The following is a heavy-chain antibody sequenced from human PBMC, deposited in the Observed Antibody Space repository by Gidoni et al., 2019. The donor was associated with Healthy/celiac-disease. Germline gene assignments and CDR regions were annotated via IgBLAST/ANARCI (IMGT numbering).Heavy chain of an antibody. CDR1: GGTFSSYA. V-gene: IGHV1-69*01. CDR2: IIRIFGTA. CDR3: AREMEGYNYGGTFDY. Sequence: QVQLVQSGAEVKKPGSSGRVSCKASGGTFSSYAISWVRQAPGQGLEWMGGIIRIFGTANYAQKFQGRVTITADESTSTAYMELSSLRSEDTAVYYCAREMEGYNYGGTFDYWGQGTLVTVSS. J-gene: IGHJ4*02. D-gene: IGHD5-12*01.